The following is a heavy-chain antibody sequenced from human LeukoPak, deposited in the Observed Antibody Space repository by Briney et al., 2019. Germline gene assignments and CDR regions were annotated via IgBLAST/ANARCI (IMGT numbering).Heavy chain of an antibody. V-gene: IGHV3-33*01. CDR3: AREGPSSLVYGMDV. CDR1: GFTFSSYG. CDR2: IWYDGSNK. J-gene: IGHJ6*04. D-gene: IGHD2-2*01. Sequence: GRSLRLSCAASGFTFSSYGMHWVRQAPGKGLEWVAVIWYDGSNKYYADSVKGRFTISRDNSKNTLYLQINSLRAEDTAVYYCAREGPSSLVYGMDVWGKGTTVTVSS.